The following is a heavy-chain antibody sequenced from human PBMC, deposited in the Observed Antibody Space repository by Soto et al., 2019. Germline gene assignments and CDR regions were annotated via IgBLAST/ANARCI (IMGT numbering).Heavy chain of an antibody. CDR3: ALIDFWSGYYNSYYGMDV. CDR1: GYTFTGYY. Sequence: ASVKVSCKASGYTFTGYYMHWVRQAPGQGLEWMGWINPNSGGTNYAQKFQGRVTMTRDTSISTAYMELSRLRSDDTAVYYCALIDFWSGYYNSYYGMDVWGQVTTVTVSS. V-gene: IGHV1-2*02. D-gene: IGHD3-3*01. CDR2: INPNSGGT. J-gene: IGHJ6*02.